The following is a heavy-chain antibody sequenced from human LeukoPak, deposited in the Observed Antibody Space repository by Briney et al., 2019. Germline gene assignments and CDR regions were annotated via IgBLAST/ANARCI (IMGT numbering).Heavy chain of an antibody. J-gene: IGHJ4*02. Sequence: GGSLRLSCAGTGFTFRTYSMQWVRQAPGKGLEWVAFIRYDGSNKYYADSVKGRFTISRDNSKNTLYLQMNSLRAEDTAVYYCAKDLMTTVTTGHFDYWGQGTLVTVSS. V-gene: IGHV3-30*02. D-gene: IGHD4-17*01. CDR1: GFTFRTYS. CDR2: IRYDGSNK. CDR3: AKDLMTTVTTGHFDY.